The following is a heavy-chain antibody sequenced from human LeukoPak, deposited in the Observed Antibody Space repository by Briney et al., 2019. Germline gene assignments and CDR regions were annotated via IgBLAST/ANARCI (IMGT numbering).Heavy chain of an antibody. J-gene: IGHJ6*02. D-gene: IGHD3-9*01. CDR3: AKEALTMTPDDILTDPPGYGMDV. CDR1: GFTFSGYS. Sequence: GGSLRLSCAASGFTFSGYSMSWVRQAPGKGLEWVSAISGSGGSTYYADSVKGRFTISRDNSKNTLYLQMNSLRAEDTAVYYCAKEALTMTPDDILTDPPGYGMDVWGQGTTVTVSS. V-gene: IGHV3-23*01. CDR2: ISGSGGST.